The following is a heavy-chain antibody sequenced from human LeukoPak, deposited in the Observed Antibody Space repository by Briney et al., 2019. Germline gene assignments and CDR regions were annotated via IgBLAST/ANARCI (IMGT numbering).Heavy chain of an antibody. CDR2: INPNSGGT. V-gene: IGHV1-2*02. D-gene: IGHD2-15*01. J-gene: IGHJ6*02. CDR1: GYTFTGYY. CDR3: ARDANSGGSSFVSYYGMDV. Sequence: ASVKVSCKASGYTFTGYYMHWVRQAPGQGHEWMGWINPNSGGTNYAQKFQGRVTMTRDTSISTAYMELSRLRSDDTAVYYCARDANSGGSSFVSYYGMDVWGQGTTVTVSS.